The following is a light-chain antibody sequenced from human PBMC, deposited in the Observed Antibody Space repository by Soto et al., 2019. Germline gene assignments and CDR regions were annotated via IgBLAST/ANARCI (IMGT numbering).Light chain of an antibody. J-gene: IGLJ1*01. CDR1: SSDVGDYNY. CDR2: DVS. V-gene: IGLV2-14*01. CDR3: SSYTSSTTRV. Sequence: QSALTQHASVSGSPGQSITISCTGTSSDVGDYNYVSWYQQHPGKAPKLMIYDVSNRPSGVSNRFSGSKSGSTASLTISGLQAEDEADYYCSSYTSSTTRVFGNGTKVTVL.